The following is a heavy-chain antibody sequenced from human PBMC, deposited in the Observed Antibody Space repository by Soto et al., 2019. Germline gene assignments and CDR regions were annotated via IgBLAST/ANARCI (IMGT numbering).Heavy chain of an antibody. CDR2: IWYDGSNK. Sequence: GGSLRLSCAASGFTFSSYGMHWVRQAPGKGLEWVAVIWYDGSNKYYADSVKGRFTISRDNSKNTLYLQMNSLRAEDTAVYYCARDMELVVAATNWFDPWGQGTLVTVSS. J-gene: IGHJ5*02. CDR1: GFTFSSYG. CDR3: ARDMELVVAATNWFDP. D-gene: IGHD2-15*01. V-gene: IGHV3-33*01.